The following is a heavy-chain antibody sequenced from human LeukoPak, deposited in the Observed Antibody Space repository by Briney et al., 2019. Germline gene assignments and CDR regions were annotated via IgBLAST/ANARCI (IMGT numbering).Heavy chain of an antibody. D-gene: IGHD5-18*01. V-gene: IGHV3-30*03. CDR1: GFTLSSYG. J-gene: IGHJ3*02. CDR3: ASGTYGTWIQRHDAFDI. CDR2: ISYDGSNK. Sequence: GRSLRLSCVASGFTLSSYGMHWVRQAPGKGLEWVAVISYDGSNKYYADSVKGRFTISRDNSKNTLYLQMNSLRAEDTAVYYCASGTYGTWIQRHDAFDIWGHGAMVTVSS.